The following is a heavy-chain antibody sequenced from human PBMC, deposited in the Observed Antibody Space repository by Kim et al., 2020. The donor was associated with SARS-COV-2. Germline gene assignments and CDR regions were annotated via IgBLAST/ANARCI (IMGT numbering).Heavy chain of an antibody. V-gene: IGHV3-21*01. Sequence: GGSLRLSCAASGFTFSSYSMNWVRQAPGKGLEWVSCISSSGSYIYYADSVKGRFTISRDNAKNSLYLRMNTLRAEDTAVYYCTRAPAGYTSGWRDYWGQGTLVTVSS. J-gene: IGHJ4*02. CDR2: ISSSGSYI. D-gene: IGHD6-19*01. CDR1: GFTFSSYS. CDR3: TRAPAGYTSGWRDY.